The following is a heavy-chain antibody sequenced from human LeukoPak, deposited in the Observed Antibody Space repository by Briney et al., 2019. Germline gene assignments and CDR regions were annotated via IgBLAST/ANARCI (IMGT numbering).Heavy chain of an antibody. V-gene: IGHV4-34*01. Sequence: SETLSLTCAVYGGSFSGYYWSWIRQPPGKGLEWIGEINHSGSTNYNPSLKSRVTISVDTSKNQFSLKLSSVTAADTAVYYCARGVAVAGKRRFDPWGQGTLITVSS. CDR1: GGSFSGYY. J-gene: IGHJ5*02. CDR2: INHSGST. CDR3: ARGVAVAGKRRFDP. D-gene: IGHD6-19*01.